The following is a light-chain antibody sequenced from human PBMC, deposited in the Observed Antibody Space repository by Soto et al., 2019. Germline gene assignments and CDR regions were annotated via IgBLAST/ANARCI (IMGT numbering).Light chain of an antibody. J-gene: IGLJ2*01. CDR3: CSYAGSSTLV. CDR2: EGS. CDR1: SSDVGSYKF. V-gene: IGLV2-23*01. Sequence: QSVLTQPASVSGSPGQSITLSCTGTSSDVGSYKFVSWYQQHPVKAPKLMIYEGSKRPSGVSNRFSGSKSGNTASLTISGLQAEDEADYYCCSYAGSSTLVFGGGTKVTVL.